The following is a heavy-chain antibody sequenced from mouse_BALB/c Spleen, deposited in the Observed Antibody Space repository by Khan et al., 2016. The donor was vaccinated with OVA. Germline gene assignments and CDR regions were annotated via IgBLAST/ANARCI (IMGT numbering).Heavy chain of an antibody. V-gene: IGHV1-81*01. J-gene: IGHJ2*01. CDR2: IYPGSDNA. CDR1: GYTFTYYV. CDR3: GRGDGYYVYFDY. Sequence: VELVESGPELVKPGASVKMSCKASGYTFTYYVITWVKQRTGQGLEWIGEIYPGSDNAYYNERFKGKATLTADKSTNTTHMQLNSLTSEDSAVYFCGRGDGYYVYFDYWGQGTTLTVSS. D-gene: IGHD2-3*01.